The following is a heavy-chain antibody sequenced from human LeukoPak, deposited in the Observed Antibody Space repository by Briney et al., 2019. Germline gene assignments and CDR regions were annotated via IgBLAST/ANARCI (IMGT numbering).Heavy chain of an antibody. CDR2: IYYSGST. V-gene: IGHV4-59*01. D-gene: IGHD3-9*01. Sequence: SETLSLTCTVSGGSISSYYWSWLRQPPGKGLEWIGYIYYSGSTNYSPSLKSRVTISVDSSKNQFSLKVSSVTAADTAVYYCARDLDYDILPGPYYMDVWGKGTTVTVSS. J-gene: IGHJ6*03. CDR1: GGSISSYY. CDR3: ARDLDYDILPGPYYMDV.